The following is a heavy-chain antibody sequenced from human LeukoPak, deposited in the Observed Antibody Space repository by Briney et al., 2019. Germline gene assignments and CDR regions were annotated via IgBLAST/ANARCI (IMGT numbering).Heavy chain of an antibody. CDR2: INPNNGGT. D-gene: IGHD2/OR15-2a*01. CDR1: GYTFTGYY. CDR3: ARTDTTAWGNWFDP. V-gene: IGHV1-2*02. Sequence: ASVTVSCKASGYTFTGYYIHWVRQAPGQGLEWLGWINPNNGGTNYAQKFQGRVTITRDTSITTAYMDLSRLRSDDTAVYYCARTDTTAWGNWFDPWGQGTLVTVSS. J-gene: IGHJ5*02.